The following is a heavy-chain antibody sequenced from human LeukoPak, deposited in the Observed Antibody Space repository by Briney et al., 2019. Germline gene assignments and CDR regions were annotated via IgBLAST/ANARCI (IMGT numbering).Heavy chain of an antibody. Sequence: GGSLRLSCAASGFTFSSYDMHWVRQATGKGLEWVSAIGTAGDTYYPGSVKGRFTTSRENAKNSLYLQMNSLRAGDTAVYYCASSTFMDDAFDIWGQGTMVTVSS. V-gene: IGHV3-13*01. D-gene: IGHD3-3*02. J-gene: IGHJ3*02. CDR3: ASSTFMDDAFDI. CDR1: GFTFSSYD. CDR2: IGTAGDT.